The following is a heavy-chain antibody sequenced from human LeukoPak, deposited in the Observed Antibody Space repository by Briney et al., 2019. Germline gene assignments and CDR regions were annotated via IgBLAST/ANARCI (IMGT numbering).Heavy chain of an antibody. CDR3: ARTYYDFWSGYYRDYFDY. J-gene: IGHJ4*02. D-gene: IGHD3-3*01. Sequence: ASVKVSCKASGYTFTSYGISWVRQAPGQGLEWMGWISAYNGNTNYAQKLQGRVTMTTDTSTSTAYMELRSLRSDDTAVYYCARTYYDFWSGYYRDYFDYWGQGTLVTVSS. V-gene: IGHV1-18*01. CDR1: GYTFTSYG. CDR2: ISAYNGNT.